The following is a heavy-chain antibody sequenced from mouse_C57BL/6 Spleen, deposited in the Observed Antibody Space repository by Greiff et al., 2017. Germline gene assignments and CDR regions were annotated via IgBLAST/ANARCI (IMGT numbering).Heavy chain of an antibody. CDR3: AREDDYWFAY. CDR2: ISYDGSN. D-gene: IGHD2-4*01. V-gene: IGHV3-6*01. J-gene: IGHJ3*01. Sequence: ESGPGLVKPSQSLSLTCSVTGYSITSGYYWNWIRQFPGNQLEWMGYISYDGSNNYNPSLKNRISITRDTSTNQFFLKLNSVTTEDTATYYCAREDDYWFAYWGQGTLVTVSA. CDR1: GYSITSGYY.